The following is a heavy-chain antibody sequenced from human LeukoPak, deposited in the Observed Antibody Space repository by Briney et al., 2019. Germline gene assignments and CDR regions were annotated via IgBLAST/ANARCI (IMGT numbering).Heavy chain of an antibody. CDR2: INSGGTT. CDR1: GFTVSGHY. CDR3: ARNKGVYGSGSYDN. V-gene: IGHV3-53*01. J-gene: IGHJ4*02. D-gene: IGHD3-10*01. Sequence: GGSLRLSCAASGFTVSGHYWSWVRQAPGKGLEWVSQINSGGTTYYADSVKGRFTISGDNSKNTLYLQMNSLRAEDTAVYHCARNKGVYGSGSYDNWGPGTLVTVSS.